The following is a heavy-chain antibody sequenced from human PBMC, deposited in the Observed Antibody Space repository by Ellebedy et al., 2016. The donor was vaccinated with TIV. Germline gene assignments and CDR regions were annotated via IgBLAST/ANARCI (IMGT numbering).Heavy chain of an antibody. CDR2: IYYSGST. V-gene: IGHV4-59*01. Sequence: SETLSLTXNASGGYLRTYYWSWIRQSPGKGLEWIGYIYYSGSTGYNPSLKSRVTISVDTSKNQFSLNLRSVTAADTAFYYCARALAASGKVTYYYGMDVWGPGTTVTVSS. D-gene: IGHD6-13*01. CDR1: GGYLRTYY. CDR3: ARALAASGKVTYYYGMDV. J-gene: IGHJ6*02.